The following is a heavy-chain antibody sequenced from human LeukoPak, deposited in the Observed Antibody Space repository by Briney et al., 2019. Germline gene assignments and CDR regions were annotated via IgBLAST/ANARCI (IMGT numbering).Heavy chain of an antibody. CDR3: ARDLGRIFLYDY. D-gene: IGHD3-16*01. CDR1: GFTFSSYS. J-gene: IGHJ4*02. V-gene: IGHV3-21*01. Sequence: PGGSLRLSCAASGFTFSSYSMNWVRQAPGKGLEWVSSISSSSSYIYYADSVKGRFTISRDNAKNSLYLQMNSLRAEGTAVYYCARDLGRIFLYDYWGQGTLVTVSS. CDR2: ISSSSSYI.